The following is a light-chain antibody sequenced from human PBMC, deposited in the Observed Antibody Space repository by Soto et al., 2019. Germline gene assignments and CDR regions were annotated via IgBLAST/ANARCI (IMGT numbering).Light chain of an antibody. CDR2: EVT. CDR1: SSDVGGYDY. Sequence: QSALTQPPSASGSPGQSVTISCTGTSSDVGGYDYVSWYQQHPGKAPKLMIYEVTKRPSGVPDRFSGSKSGNTASLTVSGLQAEDEAAYYCSSYAGSNTFVIFGGGTKLTVL. J-gene: IGLJ2*01. CDR3: SSYAGSNTFVI. V-gene: IGLV2-8*01.